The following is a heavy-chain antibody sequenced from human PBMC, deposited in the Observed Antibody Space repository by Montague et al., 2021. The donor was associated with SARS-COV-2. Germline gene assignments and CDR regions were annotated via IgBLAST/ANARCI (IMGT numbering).Heavy chain of an antibody. CDR3: ARDSDYYDSSAGYYYGMDV. CDR2: IYYSGIT. D-gene: IGHD3-22*01. J-gene: IGHJ6*02. CDR1: GGSISSYY. V-gene: IGHV4-59*01. Sequence: SETLSLTCTVSGGSISSYYWSWIRQPPGKGLEWIGYIYYSGITNYNPSLKSRVTISVDTSKNQFSLKLSSVTAADTAVYYCARDSDYYDSSAGYYYGMDVWGQGTTVTVSS.